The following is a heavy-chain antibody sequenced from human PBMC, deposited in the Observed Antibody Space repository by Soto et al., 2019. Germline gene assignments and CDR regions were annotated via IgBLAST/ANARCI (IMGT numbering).Heavy chain of an antibody. Sequence: QVLLQESGPGLLKPSQTLSLTCTVSGESLSGGVDYWSWIRQSSGGGLEWIGYVFHTGRTSYNPSLQSRVTISADTSKNQCSLSLTSLTAADTAVYYCAKTTAGRGYFDPWGHGSPVTVSS. CDR3: AKTTAGRGYFDP. J-gene: IGHJ4*01. D-gene: IGHD4-17*01. V-gene: IGHV4-31*03. CDR1: GESLSGGVDY. CDR2: VFHTGRT.